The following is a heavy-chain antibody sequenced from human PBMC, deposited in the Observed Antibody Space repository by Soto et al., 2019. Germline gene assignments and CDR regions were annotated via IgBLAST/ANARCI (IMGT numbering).Heavy chain of an antibody. CDR1: GFTFDDYG. D-gene: IGHD3-22*01. CDR3: ARGHGTHYYDSSGYRDAFDI. V-gene: IGHV3-20*04. Sequence: GGSLRLSCAASGFTFDDYGMSWVRQAPGKGLEWVSGINWNGGSTVYADSVKGRFTISRDNAKNSLYLQMNSLRAEDTALYYCARGHGTHYYDSSGYRDAFDIWGQGTMVTVSS. CDR2: INWNGGST. J-gene: IGHJ3*02.